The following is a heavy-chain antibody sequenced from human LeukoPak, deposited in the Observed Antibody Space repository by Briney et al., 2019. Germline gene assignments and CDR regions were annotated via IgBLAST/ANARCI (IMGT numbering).Heavy chain of an antibody. V-gene: IGHV4-34*01. J-gene: IGHJ3*01. CDR3: ARHPNAYAFDL. Sequence: SETLSLTCAVYGGSFSGYYWSWIRQPPGKGLEWIGEINHSGSTNYNPSLKSRVTISVDTSKNQFSLKLSSVTAADTAVYYCARHPNAYAFDLWGQGTMVTVSS. CDR1: GGSFSGYY. D-gene: IGHD2-8*01. CDR2: INHSGST.